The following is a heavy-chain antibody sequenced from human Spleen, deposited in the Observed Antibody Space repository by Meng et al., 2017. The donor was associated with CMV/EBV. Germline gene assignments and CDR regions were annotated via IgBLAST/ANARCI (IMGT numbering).Heavy chain of an antibody. CDR2: INPNNANT. CDR3: ARHPGGSYYGPLDP. J-gene: IGHJ5*02. CDR1: GYTSTSYD. D-gene: IGHD1-26*01. Sequence: SGYTSTSYDINRVRQATGQGLEWMGWINPNNANTGYAQSFQGRVTMTSDTSKSTAYMELSSLRSEDTAVYYCARHPGGSYYGPLDPWGQGTLVTVSS. V-gene: IGHV1-8*01.